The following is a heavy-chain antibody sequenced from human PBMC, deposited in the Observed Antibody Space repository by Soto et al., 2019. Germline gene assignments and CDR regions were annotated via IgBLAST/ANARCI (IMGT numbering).Heavy chain of an antibody. CDR2: IDPSDSYT. CDR3: ARRFIAAAGTGYYYGMDV. D-gene: IGHD6-13*01. J-gene: IGHJ6*02. Sequence: GESLKISCKGSGYSFTSYWISWVRQMPGKGLEWMGRIDPSDSYTNYSPSFQGHVTISADKSISTAYLQWSSLKASDTAMYYCARRFIAAAGTGYYYGMDVWGQGTTVTVSS. V-gene: IGHV5-10-1*01. CDR1: GYSFTSYW.